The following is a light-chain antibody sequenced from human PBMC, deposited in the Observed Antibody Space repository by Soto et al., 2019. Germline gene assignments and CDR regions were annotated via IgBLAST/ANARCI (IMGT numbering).Light chain of an antibody. CDR3: QQRGNWSPEVT. J-gene: IGKJ3*01. CDR2: DAS. Sequence: EIVLTQSPDTLSLSPGERATLSCRASQSVSSSLAWYQQIPGQAPRLLIYDASNRATGIPARFSGSGSATDFTLTISSLEPEDFAVYYCQQRGNWSPEVTFCPGTKVDIK. CDR1: QSVSSS. V-gene: IGKV3-11*01.